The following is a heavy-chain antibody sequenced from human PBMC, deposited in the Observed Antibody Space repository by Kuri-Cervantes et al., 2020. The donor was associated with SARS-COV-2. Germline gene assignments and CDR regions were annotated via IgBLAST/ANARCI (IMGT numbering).Heavy chain of an antibody. CDR1: GGSLSGNF. V-gene: IGHV4-34*01. Sequence: GSLRLSCAVYGGSLSGNFWSWIRQPPGKGLEWIGEINHSGNTNYNPSLKSRVTISVDTSNNQFSLKLTSVTAADTAVYYCARDASWFDPWGQGALVTVSS. CDR3: ARDASWFDP. J-gene: IGHJ5*02. CDR2: INHSGNT.